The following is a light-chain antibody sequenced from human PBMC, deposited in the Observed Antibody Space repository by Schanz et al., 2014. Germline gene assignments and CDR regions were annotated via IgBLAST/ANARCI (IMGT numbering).Light chain of an antibody. V-gene: IGLV2-14*03. CDR3: SSYTSSSTVV. Sequence: QSALTQPASVSGSPGQSITISCTGTSSDVGVYNYVSWYQQLPGKAPKLMIYDASNRPSGVPDRFSGSKSGNTASLTVSGLQAEDEADYYCSSYTSSSTVVFGGGTKLTVL. J-gene: IGLJ2*01. CDR2: DAS. CDR1: SSDVGVYNY.